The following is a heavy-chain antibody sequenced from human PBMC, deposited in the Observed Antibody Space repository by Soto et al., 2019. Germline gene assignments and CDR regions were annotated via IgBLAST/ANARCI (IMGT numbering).Heavy chain of an antibody. CDR2: ISAGSSNI. D-gene: IGHD6-6*01. Sequence: VGSLRLSCAASGFTFRTYYMIWVRQAPGKGLEWVAPISAGSSNIYYAPSVKGRFTISRDNAKNLLFLQTNSLRADDTAVYYCVRQYPSSSRHFDHWGQGTLVTVSS. J-gene: IGHJ4*02. CDR3: VRQYPSSSRHFDH. V-gene: IGHV3-21*01. CDR1: GFTFRTYY.